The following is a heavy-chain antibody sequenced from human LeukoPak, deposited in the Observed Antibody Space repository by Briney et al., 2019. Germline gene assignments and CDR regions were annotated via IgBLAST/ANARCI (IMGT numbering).Heavy chain of an antibody. CDR3: ARYRRGFFQDY. J-gene: IGHJ4*02. CDR1: GFTFSSYE. CDR2: ISSSGSTI. V-gene: IGHV3-48*03. Sequence: PGGSLRLSCAASGFTFSSYEMNWVRQAPGKGLEWVSYISSSGSTIYYADSVKGRFTISRDNAKNSLYLQMNSLRAEDTAIYYCARYRRGFFQDYWGQGTLVTVSS. D-gene: IGHD3-16*01.